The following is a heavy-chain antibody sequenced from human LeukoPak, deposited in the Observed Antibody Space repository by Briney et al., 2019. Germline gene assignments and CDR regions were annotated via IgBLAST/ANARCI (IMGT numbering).Heavy chain of an antibody. CDR1: GASVSRGGYY. CDR2: TSYGGGA. D-gene: IGHD1-26*01. Sequence: SQTLSLTCTVSGASVSRGGYYWSWIRQHPGKGLEWIGFTSYGGGAYYNPSLMSRITMSVDPSQNQFSLKMRDVTAADTAVYFCATAEWENFYFDSWGQGALVAVTS. V-gene: IGHV4-31*03. J-gene: IGHJ4*02. CDR3: ATAEWENFYFDS.